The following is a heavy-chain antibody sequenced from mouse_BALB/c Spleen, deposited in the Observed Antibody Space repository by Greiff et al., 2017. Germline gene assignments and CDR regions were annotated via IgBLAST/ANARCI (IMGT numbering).Heavy chain of an antibody. CDR2: IDPENGNT. CDR1: GFNIKDYY. J-gene: IGHJ4*01. CDR3: ALYDGYAMDY. D-gene: IGHD2-12*01. Sequence: EVQLQESGAELVRPGALVKLSCKASGFNIKDYYMHWVKQRPEQGLEWIGWIDPENGNTIYDPKFQGKASITADTSSNTAYLQLSSLTSEDTAVYYCALYDGYAMDYWGQGTSVTVSS. V-gene: IGHV14-1*02.